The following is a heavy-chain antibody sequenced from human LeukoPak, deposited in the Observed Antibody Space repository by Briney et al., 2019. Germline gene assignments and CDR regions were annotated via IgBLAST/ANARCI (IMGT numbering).Heavy chain of an antibody. CDR1: AFTFSSYS. CDR3: ARVVFSGTYYDFWSGYPWGNAFDI. Sequence: GGALIHSCAASAFTFSSYSMIWVRQAPGKELEWVSSISSSSYIYYADSVKGRFTISRYTSKNTLYLQMNSLRAEDTAVYYCARVVFSGTYYDFWSGYPWGNAFDIWGQGTMVTVSS. J-gene: IGHJ3*02. CDR2: ISSSSYI. D-gene: IGHD3-3*01. V-gene: IGHV3-21*01.